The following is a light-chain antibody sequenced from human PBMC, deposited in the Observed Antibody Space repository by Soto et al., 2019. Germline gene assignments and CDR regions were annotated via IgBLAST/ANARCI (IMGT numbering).Light chain of an antibody. CDR3: QQRGDWPTIT. CDR2: NAS. J-gene: IGKJ5*01. V-gene: IGKV3-11*01. Sequence: DIVLAQSPSTLSLAPWQRPTPPCLASQSVGNLLAWYQHRPGQAPRLFILNASTRATGIPPRFSGSGSGTDFTLTISSLETEDFSVYYCQQRGDWPTITFGQGTRLEIK. CDR1: QSVGNL.